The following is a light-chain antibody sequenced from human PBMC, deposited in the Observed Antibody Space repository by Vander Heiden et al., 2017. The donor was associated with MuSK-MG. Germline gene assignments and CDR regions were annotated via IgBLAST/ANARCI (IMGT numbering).Light chain of an antibody. J-gene: IGKJ2*01. Sequence: IQMTQSPSSLSASVGDRVTITCQASQDISNYLNWYQQKPGKAPKLLIYDASNLETGVPSRFSGSGSGTDFTFTISSLQPEDIATYYCQQYDNLPYTFGQGTKLEIK. CDR1: QDISNY. CDR3: QQYDNLPYT. CDR2: DAS. V-gene: IGKV1-33*01.